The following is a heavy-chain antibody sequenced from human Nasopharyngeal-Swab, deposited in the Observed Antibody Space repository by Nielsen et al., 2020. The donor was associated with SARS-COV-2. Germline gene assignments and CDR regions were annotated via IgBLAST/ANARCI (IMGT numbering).Heavy chain of an antibody. Sequence: WIRQPPGKGLEWVAVISYDGSNKYYADSVKGRFTISRDNSKNTLYLQMNSLRAEDTAVYYCAKHSGWYYFDYWGQGTLVTVSS. V-gene: IGHV3-30*18. D-gene: IGHD6-19*01. CDR2: ISYDGSNK. J-gene: IGHJ4*02. CDR3: AKHSGWYYFDY.